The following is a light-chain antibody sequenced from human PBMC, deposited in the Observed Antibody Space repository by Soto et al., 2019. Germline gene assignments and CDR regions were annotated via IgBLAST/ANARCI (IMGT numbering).Light chain of an antibody. J-gene: IGLJ1*01. CDR3: LSYADTAYV. CDR2: EVS. CDR1: SSDVGGYNY. V-gene: IGLV2-8*01. Sequence: QSALTQPPSAAGSPGPSVTISCAGTSSDVGGYNYVSWYQQYPGKVPKLMIYEVSERPSGVPDRFSGSKSGNTAFLTVSGLQAEDEADYYCLSYADTAYVFGSGTKVTVL.